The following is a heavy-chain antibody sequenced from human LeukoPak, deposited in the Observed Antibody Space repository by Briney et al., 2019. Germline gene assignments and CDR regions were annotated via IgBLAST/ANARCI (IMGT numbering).Heavy chain of an antibody. CDR3: ARDDYDILTGYYPDAFDI. D-gene: IGHD3-9*01. CDR1: GFTFSSYS. J-gene: IGHJ3*02. CDR2: ISSSSSYI. V-gene: IGHV3-21*04. Sequence: PGGSLRLSCAASGFTFSSYSMSWVRQAPGKGLEWVSSISSSSSYIYYADSVKGRFTISRDNAKNSLYLQMNSLRAEDTAVYYCARDDYDILTGYYPDAFDIWAKGQWSPSRQ.